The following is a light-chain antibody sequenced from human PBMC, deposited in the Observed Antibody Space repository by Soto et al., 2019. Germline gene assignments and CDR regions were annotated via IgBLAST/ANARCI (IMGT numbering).Light chain of an antibody. V-gene: IGKV3-20*01. J-gene: IGKJ4*01. CDR2: GAT. Sequence: EFVLTQSPGILSLSPGERATLSCRASQSVTNNYIAWYQQKAGQAPRLLIYGATSRVTGIPDRFSGSGSGTDFTLTVSRLEPEDFAVYYCQRYYSAPALTFGGGTKVEIK. CDR3: QRYYSAPALT. CDR1: QSVTNNY.